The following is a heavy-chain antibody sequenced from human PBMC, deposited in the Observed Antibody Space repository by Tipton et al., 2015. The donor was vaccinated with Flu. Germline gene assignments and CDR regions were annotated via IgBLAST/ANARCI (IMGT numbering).Heavy chain of an antibody. CDR3: ACAGHGYYDSSGSDY. CDR1: GVSISSGGYY. CDR2: IYFTGKT. V-gene: IGHV4-31*11. Sequence: TLSLTCAVSGVSISSGGYYWSWIRQHPGKGLEWIGYIYFTGKTYYNSSLQSRVSISVDTSKNQFSLRLNSVTAADTAVYYCACAGHGYYDSSGSDYWGQWTLVTVSS. J-gene: IGHJ4*02. D-gene: IGHD3-22*01.